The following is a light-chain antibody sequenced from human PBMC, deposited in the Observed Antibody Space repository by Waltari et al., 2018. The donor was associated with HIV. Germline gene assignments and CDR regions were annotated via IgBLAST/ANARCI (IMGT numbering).Light chain of an antibody. CDR1: SSDFGSYNL. CDR3: CSYAGRHNVL. J-gene: IGLJ2*01. Sequence: QSALTQPASVSGSPGQSITISCTGTSSDFGSYNLASGYQQHPGKAPKLIIYEGSKRPSGVSNRFSGSKSGNTASLTISGLQAEDEADYYCCSYAGRHNVLFGGGTKLTVL. V-gene: IGLV2-23*01. CDR2: EGS.